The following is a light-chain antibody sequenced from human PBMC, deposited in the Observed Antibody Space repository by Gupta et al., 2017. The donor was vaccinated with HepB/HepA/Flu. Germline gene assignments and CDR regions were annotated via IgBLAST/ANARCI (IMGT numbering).Light chain of an antibody. CDR3: QQTSNFPLT. J-gene: IGKJ4*01. V-gene: IGKV1-12*01. CDR1: QDIGTW. Sequence: DIQITQSPSSVSASVGDRVSLTCRASQDIGTWLAWYQQKPGKALKLLIYTASTLQSGVPSRFSGSGSGTDFTLTISSLQPEDFATYYCQQTSNFPLTFGGGTRVQI. CDR2: TAS.